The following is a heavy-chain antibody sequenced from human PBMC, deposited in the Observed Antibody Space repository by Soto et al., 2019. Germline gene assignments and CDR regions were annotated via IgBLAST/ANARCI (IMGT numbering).Heavy chain of an antibody. Sequence: ASVKVSCKASGFTFTSSAVQWLRQARGQRLEWIGWIVVGSGNTNYAQKFQERVTITRDMSTSTAYMELSSLRSEDTAVYYCAADLYYDFWSGPGWFDPWGQGTLVTVSS. CDR3: AADLYYDFWSGPGWFDP. CDR1: GFTFTSSA. V-gene: IGHV1-58*01. J-gene: IGHJ5*02. CDR2: IVVGSGNT. D-gene: IGHD3-3*01.